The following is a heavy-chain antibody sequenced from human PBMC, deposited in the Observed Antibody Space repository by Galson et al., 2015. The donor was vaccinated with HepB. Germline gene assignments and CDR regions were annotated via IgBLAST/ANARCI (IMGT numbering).Heavy chain of an antibody. D-gene: IGHD2-8*01. CDR2: IHYSGST. CDR3: ARHSRTNADWFDP. Sequence: ETLSLTCTVSGGSIRSDNYYWDWIRQAPGKGLEWIGSIHYSGSTYYSPSLKSRVTISVDTSKNQFSLPLNSVTAADTTVYYCARHSRTNADWFDPWGQGTLVTVSS. V-gene: IGHV4-39*01. CDR1: GGSIRSDNYY. J-gene: IGHJ5*02.